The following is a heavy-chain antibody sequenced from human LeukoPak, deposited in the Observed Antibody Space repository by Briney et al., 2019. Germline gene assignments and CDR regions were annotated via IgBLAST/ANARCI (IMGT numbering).Heavy chain of an antibody. CDR2: IYHSGST. V-gene: IGHV4-4*02. J-gene: IGHJ4*02. Sequence: SETLSLTCAVSGGSISSSNWWSWVRQPPGKALEWIGEIYHSGSTNYNPSLESRVTISVDKSKNQFSLKLSSVTAADTAVYYCARARGLAAAGTLNYWGQGTLVTVSS. D-gene: IGHD6-13*01. CDR1: GGSISSSNW. CDR3: ARARGLAAAGTLNY.